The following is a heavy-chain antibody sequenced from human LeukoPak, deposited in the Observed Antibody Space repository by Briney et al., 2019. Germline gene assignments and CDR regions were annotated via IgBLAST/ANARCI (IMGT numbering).Heavy chain of an antibody. Sequence: GGSLRLSCAASGFTFSSYAMSWVRQAPGKGLEWVSAISGSGGSTYYADSVKGRFTISRDNSKNTLYLQMNSLRAEDTAVYYCAKDATVLRFLEWLFFDYWGQGTLVTVSS. CDR3: AKDATVLRFLEWLFFDY. V-gene: IGHV3-23*01. D-gene: IGHD3-3*01. CDR1: GFTFSSYA. CDR2: ISGSGGST. J-gene: IGHJ4*02.